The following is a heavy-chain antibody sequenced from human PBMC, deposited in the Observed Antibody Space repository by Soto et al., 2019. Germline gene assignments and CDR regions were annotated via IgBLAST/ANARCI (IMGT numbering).Heavy chain of an antibody. CDR3: ARDRGIVATTVYYFDY. D-gene: IGHD5-12*01. V-gene: IGHV1-69*13. Sequence: ASVKVSCKASGGTFSSYAISWVRQAPGQGLEWMGGIIPIFGTANYAQKFQGRVTITADESTSTAYMELSSLRSEDTAVYYCARDRGIVATTVYYFDYWGQGTLVNVSS. CDR2: IIPIFGTA. J-gene: IGHJ4*02. CDR1: GGTFSSYA.